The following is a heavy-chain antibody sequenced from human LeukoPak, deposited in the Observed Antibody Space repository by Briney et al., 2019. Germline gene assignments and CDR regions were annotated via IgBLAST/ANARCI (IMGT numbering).Heavy chain of an antibody. CDR3: ATCPGIAVAGTLCDAFDI. Sequence: SETLSLTCAVSGGSISSVMWWSWVRQPPGKGLEWIGEIYHSGSTIYNPSLKSRVTISVDKAENQFSLRLTSVTAADTAVYYCATCPGIAVAGTLCDAFDIWGQGTMVTVSS. CDR1: GGSISSVMW. D-gene: IGHD6-13*01. CDR2: IYHSGST. J-gene: IGHJ3*02. V-gene: IGHV4-4*02.